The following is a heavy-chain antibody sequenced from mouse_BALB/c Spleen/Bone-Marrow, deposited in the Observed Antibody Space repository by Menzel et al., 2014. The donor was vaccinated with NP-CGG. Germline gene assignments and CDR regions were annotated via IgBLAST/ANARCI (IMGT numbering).Heavy chain of an antibody. CDR3: TTLARNYFDY. CDR2: IYPGNSDT. Sequence: VQLKQSGTVLARPGASVKMSCKASGYTFTSYWMHWVKQRPGQGLEWIGTIYPGNSDTTYNQKFKGKAKLTAVASTSTAYMELSSLTNEDSAVYYCTTLARNYFDYWGQGTTLTVSS. CDR1: GYTFTSYW. J-gene: IGHJ2*01. V-gene: IGHV1-5*01.